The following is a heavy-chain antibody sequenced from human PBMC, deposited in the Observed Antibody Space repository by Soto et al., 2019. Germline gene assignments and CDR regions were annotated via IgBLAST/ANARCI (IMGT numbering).Heavy chain of an antibody. CDR3: ARDRGYDAHDYYYNAMDV. CDR2: IRGFSPYT. D-gene: IGHD2-15*01. J-gene: IGHJ6*02. Sequence: AGGSLRLSCISSGFTFRTYTMNWVRQAPGKGLEWVSGIRGFSPYTFYAESVKGRFTISRDNAKNSLYLQMNSLRAEDTAVYYCARDRGYDAHDYYYNAMDVWGQGTTVTVSS. CDR1: GFTFRTYT. V-gene: IGHV3-21*01.